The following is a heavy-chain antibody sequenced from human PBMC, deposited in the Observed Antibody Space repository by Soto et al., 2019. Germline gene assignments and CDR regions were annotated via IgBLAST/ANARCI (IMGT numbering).Heavy chain of an antibody. CDR1: GFTFSSYA. Sequence: GGSLRLSCAASGFTFSSYAMHWVRQAPGKGLEWVAVISYDGSNKYYADSVKGRFTISRDNSKNTLYLQMNSLRAEDTAVYYCARGELSRWLLNYYGMDVWGQGTTVTVSS. CDR3: ARGELSRWLLNYYGMDV. J-gene: IGHJ6*02. V-gene: IGHV3-30-3*01. D-gene: IGHD1-26*01. CDR2: ISYDGSNK.